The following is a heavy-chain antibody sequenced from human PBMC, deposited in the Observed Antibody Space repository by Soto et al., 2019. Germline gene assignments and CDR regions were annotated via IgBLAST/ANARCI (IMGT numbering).Heavy chain of an antibody. CDR2: ISAYNGNT. D-gene: IGHD5-12*01. Sequence: ASVKVSCKASGYTFTSYGISWVRQAPGQGLEWMGWISAYNGNTNYAQKLQGRVTMTTDTSTSTAYMELRSLRSDDTAVYYCARWRRYSGYDGDGNWFDPWGQGTLVTVSS. CDR1: GYTFTSYG. J-gene: IGHJ5*02. CDR3: ARWRRYSGYDGDGNWFDP. V-gene: IGHV1-18*01.